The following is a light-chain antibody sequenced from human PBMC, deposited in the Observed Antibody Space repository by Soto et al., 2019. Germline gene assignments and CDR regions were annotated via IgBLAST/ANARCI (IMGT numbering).Light chain of an antibody. J-gene: IGKJ4*01. CDR2: GAS. Sequence: EILFTLSPGTLSLSPGERATLSCRPSQSIRSSHLAWYQQKPGQAPRLLIYGASSRATGLPDRFSGSGSGTDFTLTISRLEPEDFAVYHCQQYSTSPLTLGGGTQVDSK. CDR1: QSIRSSH. V-gene: IGKV3-20*01. CDR3: QQYSTSPLT.